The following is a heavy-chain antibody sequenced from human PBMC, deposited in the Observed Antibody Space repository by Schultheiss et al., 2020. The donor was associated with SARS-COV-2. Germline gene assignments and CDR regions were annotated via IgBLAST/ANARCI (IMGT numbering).Heavy chain of an antibody. V-gene: IGHV4-61*02. J-gene: IGHJ4*02. CDR1: SGSISSGNYY. CDR2: IFTSGST. CDR3: ARGWDYGGNSGEDY. Sequence: SQTLSLTCTVSSGSISSGNYYWNWIRQPAGKGLEWIGRIFTSGSTNYNPSLKSRVTISVDTSKNQFSLKLSSVTAADTAVYYCARGWDYGGNSGEDYWGQGTLVTVSS. D-gene: IGHD4-23*01.